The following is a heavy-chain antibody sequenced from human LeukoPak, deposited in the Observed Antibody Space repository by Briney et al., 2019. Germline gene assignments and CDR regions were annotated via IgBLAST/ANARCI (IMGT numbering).Heavy chain of an antibody. CDR2: VDSTGVYT. V-gene: IGHV3-23*01. CDR3: ASGSAGGRPYYFDY. D-gene: IGHD2-15*01. CDR1: GLIFSNKA. J-gene: IGHJ4*02. Sequence: GGSLRLSCAASGLIFSNKAMSWVRQAPGKGLEWIAAVDSTGVYTWYADSVKGRFIISRDNSVNTLYLRMNSLTAADTAMYYCASGSAGGRPYYFDYWGQGSLVTVSS.